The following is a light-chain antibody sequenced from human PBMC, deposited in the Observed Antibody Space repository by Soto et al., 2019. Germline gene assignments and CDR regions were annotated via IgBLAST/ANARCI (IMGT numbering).Light chain of an antibody. V-gene: IGKV3-20*01. CDR1: QSVSSNY. Sequence: EIVLTQSPGTLSLSPGERATLSCRASQSVSSNYLAWHQQKPGQAPRLLIYGASSRAAGIPDRFRGSGSGTDFTLTISRLEPEDFAVYYCQQYGSSPFTFGPGTKVDI. CDR3: QQYGSSPFT. CDR2: GAS. J-gene: IGKJ3*01.